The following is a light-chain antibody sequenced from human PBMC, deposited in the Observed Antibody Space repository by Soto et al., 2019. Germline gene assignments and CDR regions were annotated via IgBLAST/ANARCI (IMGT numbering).Light chain of an antibody. V-gene: IGKV1-8*01. CDR3: QQNYSPPPIT. Sequence: AIRMTQSPSSFSASTGDRVTITCRASQGISSYLAWYQQKPGKAPKLLIYAASTLQSGVPSKFSGSGFGTDFTLTISSLQTEDFATYYCQQNYSPPPITFGQGTRLEIK. CDR1: QGISSY. CDR2: AAS. J-gene: IGKJ5*01.